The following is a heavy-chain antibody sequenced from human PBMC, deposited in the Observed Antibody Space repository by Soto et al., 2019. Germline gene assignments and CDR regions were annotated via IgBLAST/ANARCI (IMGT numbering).Heavy chain of an antibody. V-gene: IGHV3-53*01. Sequence: EVQLVESGGGLIQPGGSLRLSCAASEFTVSNHYMSWVRQAPGKGLEWVSAIYSSGSTYYADSVKGRFTIFRDNSKNTLYLQMNSLRAEDTAIYYCARERPTDSWGQGTLVTVSS. J-gene: IGHJ4*02. CDR1: EFTVSNHY. CDR2: IYSSGST. CDR3: ARERPTDS.